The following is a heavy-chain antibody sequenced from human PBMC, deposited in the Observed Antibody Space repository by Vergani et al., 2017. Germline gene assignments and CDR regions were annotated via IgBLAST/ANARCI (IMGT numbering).Heavy chain of an antibody. V-gene: IGHV2-26*01. J-gene: IGHJ5*02. CDR1: GFSLSNARMG. CDR2: IFSNDEK. CDR3: ARIEILENWFDP. Sequence: QVTLKESGPVLVKPTETLTLTCTVSGFSLSNARMGVSWIRQPPGKALDWLAHIFSNDEKSYSTSLKSRLTISKDTAKRQVVLTMTNMDPVDTATYYCARIEILENWFDPWGQGTLVTVSS. D-gene: IGHD2/OR15-2a*01.